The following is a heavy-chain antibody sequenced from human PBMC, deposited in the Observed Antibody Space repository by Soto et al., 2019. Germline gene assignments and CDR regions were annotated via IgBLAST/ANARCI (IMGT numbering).Heavy chain of an antibody. V-gene: IGHV4-59*01. D-gene: IGHD3-22*01. J-gene: IGHJ3*02. CDR3: WIDVGYYYEDSGAAAFAI. CDR1: GGSINYYY. CDR2: ILYTGDT. Sequence: SETLSLTCTVSGGSINYYYWSWIRQPPGKGLEWVGYILYTGDTKYNPSLISRVTISLDTSEKQVSLKLSYVTAADQAVYYCWIDVGYYYEDSGAAAFAIWGKVTM.